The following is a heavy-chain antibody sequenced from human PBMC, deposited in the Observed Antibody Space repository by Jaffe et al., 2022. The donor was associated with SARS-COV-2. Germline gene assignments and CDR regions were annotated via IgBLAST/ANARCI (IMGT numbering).Heavy chain of an antibody. J-gene: IGHJ6*02. Sequence: QVQLVESGGGVVQPGRSLRLSCAASGFTFSSYAMHWVRQAPGKGLEWVAVISYDGSNKYYADSVKGRFTISRDNSKNTLYLQMNSLRAEDTAVYYCARPGSYGYVHYYGMDVWGQGTTVTVSS. CDR1: GFTFSSYA. CDR3: ARPGSYGYVHYYGMDV. V-gene: IGHV3-30-3*01. CDR2: ISYDGSNK. D-gene: IGHD5-18*01.